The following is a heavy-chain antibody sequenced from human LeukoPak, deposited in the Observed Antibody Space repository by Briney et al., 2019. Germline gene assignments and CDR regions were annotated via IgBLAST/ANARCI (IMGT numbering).Heavy chain of an antibody. CDR2: ISSSSSYI. Sequence: GGSLRLSCAASGFTFSRHGMNWVRQAPGKGLEWVSTISSSSSYIYYADSVKGRFTISRDNAKNSLYLQMNSLRAEDTAVYYCARIPLFGELFISYYFDYWGQGTLVTVSS. D-gene: IGHD3-10*01. CDR1: GFTFSRHG. CDR3: ARIPLFGELFISYYFDY. J-gene: IGHJ4*02. V-gene: IGHV3-21*01.